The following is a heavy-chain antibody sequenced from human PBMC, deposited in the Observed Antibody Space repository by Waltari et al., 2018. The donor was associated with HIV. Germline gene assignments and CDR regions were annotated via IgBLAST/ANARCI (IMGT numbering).Heavy chain of an antibody. J-gene: IGHJ5*02. CDR2: INTNTGNP. D-gene: IGHD3-3*02. Sequence: SGYKFTNYAMNWVRQAPGQGPEWMGWINTNTGNPTYAQGFTGRFVFSLDTSVSTAYLQINSLKAEDTAVYYCAKLGMKNWFDPWGQGTLVTVSS. CDR1: GYKFTNYA. CDR3: AKLGMKNWFDP. V-gene: IGHV7-4-1*02.